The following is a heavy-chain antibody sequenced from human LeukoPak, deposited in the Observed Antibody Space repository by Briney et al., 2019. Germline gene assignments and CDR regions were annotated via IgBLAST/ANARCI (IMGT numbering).Heavy chain of an antibody. V-gene: IGHV3-23*01. CDR1: GFTFSDYA. J-gene: IGHJ3*02. CDR3: ARDPNGDYVGAFDM. Sequence: PGGSLRLSRTASGFTFSDYAMMWVRQSPGKGPEWVAAIRGGGHGPFYADSVRGRFTISRDSSKYTLFLQMDSLRAEDTAVYYCARDPNGDYVGAFDMWGPGTMVTVSS. D-gene: IGHD4-17*01. CDR2: IRGGGHGP.